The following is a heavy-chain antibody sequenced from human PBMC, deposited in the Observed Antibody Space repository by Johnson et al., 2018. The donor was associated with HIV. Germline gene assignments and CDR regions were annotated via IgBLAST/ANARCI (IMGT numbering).Heavy chain of an antibody. J-gene: IGHJ3*02. CDR2: INWTGGST. CDR1: GFSFDDYA. D-gene: IGHD1-26*01. Sequence: VQLVESGGGVVRPGGSLRLSCAASGFSFDDYAMSWVRQVPGKGLEWVSRINWTGGSTGYADSVKGRFTISRDNAKNALYLQMNSLRAEDTAVYYCARVQSLQWELLDGDAFDIWGQGTKVTVSS. V-gene: IGHV3-20*04. CDR3: ARVQSLQWELLDGDAFDI.